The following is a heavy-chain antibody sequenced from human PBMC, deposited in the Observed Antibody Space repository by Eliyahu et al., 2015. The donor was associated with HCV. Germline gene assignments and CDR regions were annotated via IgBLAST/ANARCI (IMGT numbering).Heavy chain of an antibody. J-gene: IGHJ4*02. V-gene: IGHV3-23*01. D-gene: IGHD6-13*01. CDR2: ISGSGGSP. CDR3: AKDVDPYSSRWYPGDY. CDR1: GFTFNSYA. Sequence: EVQLLESGGGLVQPGGSLRLSCAASGFTFNSYAMCWVRQAPGKGLEWVAGISGSGGSPYYADPVKGRFTISRDNSKNTLYLQMSSLRAEDTAVYYCAKDVDPYSSRWYPGDYWGQGTLVTVSS.